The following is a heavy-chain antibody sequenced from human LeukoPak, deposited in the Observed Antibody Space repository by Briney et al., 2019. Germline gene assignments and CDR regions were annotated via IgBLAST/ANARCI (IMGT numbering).Heavy chain of an antibody. D-gene: IGHD3-10*01. J-gene: IGHJ4*02. V-gene: IGHV4-4*07. Sequence: SETLSLTCTVSGGSISSYYWSWIRQPAGKGLEWIGRIYTSGSTNYNPSLKSRVTMSVDTSKNQFSLKLSSVAAADTAVYYCARDVIGPGFGELLDYHFDYWGQGTLVTVSS. CDR2: IYTSGST. CDR3: ARDVIGPGFGELLDYHFDY. CDR1: GGSISSYY.